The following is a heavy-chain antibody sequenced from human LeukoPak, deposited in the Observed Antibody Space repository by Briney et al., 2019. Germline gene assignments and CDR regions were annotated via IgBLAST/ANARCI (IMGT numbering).Heavy chain of an antibody. CDR2: IRSKANSYAT. D-gene: IGHD4-17*01. V-gene: IGHV3-73*01. CDR1: GFTFSGSA. J-gene: IGHJ4*02. CDR3: AKSAHWTVTPENYFDY. Sequence: GGSLRLSCAASGFTFSGSAMHWVRQASGKGLESVGRIRSKANSYATAYAASVKGRFTISRDNSKNTLYLQMNSLRAEDTAVYYCAKSAHWTVTPENYFDYWGQGTLVTVSS.